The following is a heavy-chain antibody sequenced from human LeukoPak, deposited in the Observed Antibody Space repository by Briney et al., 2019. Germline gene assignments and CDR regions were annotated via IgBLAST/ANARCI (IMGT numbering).Heavy chain of an antibody. J-gene: IGHJ4*02. Sequence: GGSLRLSCAASGFTFSDYDMHWVRQATGKGLEWVSAIGTAGDTYYTGSVKGRFTISRENAKNSLYLQMNSLRAGDTAVYYCARVAKERVGGVYYFDYWGQGTLVTVFS. V-gene: IGHV3-13*01. D-gene: IGHD1-1*01. CDR1: GFTFSDYD. CDR3: ARVAKERVGGVYYFDY. CDR2: IGTAGDT.